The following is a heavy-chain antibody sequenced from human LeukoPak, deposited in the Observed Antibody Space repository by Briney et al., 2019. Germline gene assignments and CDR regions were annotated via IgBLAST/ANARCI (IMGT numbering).Heavy chain of an antibody. CDR1: GFTFSSYA. J-gene: IGHJ4*02. Sequence: GRSLRLSCAASGFTFSSYAMHWVRQAPGKGLEWVAVISYDGSNKYYADSVKGRFTISRDNSKNTLYLQMNSLRAEDTALYHCAKGQKVGDNWGQGTLVTVSS. CDR2: ISYDGSNK. CDR3: AKGQKVGDN. V-gene: IGHV3-30*04.